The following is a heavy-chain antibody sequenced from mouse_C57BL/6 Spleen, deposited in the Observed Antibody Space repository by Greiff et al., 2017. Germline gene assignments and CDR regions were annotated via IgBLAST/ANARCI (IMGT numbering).Heavy chain of an antibody. CDR3: ARGKGGLVDY. Sequence: QVQLQQSGPELVKPGASVKISCKASGYAFSSSWMNWVKQRPGKGLEWIGRIYPGDGDTNYNGKFKGKATLTADKSSSTAYMQLSSLTSEDSAVYFCARGKGGLVDYWGQGTTLTVSS. CDR2: IYPGDGDT. CDR1: GYAFSSSW. J-gene: IGHJ2*01. D-gene: IGHD3-3*01. V-gene: IGHV1-82*01.